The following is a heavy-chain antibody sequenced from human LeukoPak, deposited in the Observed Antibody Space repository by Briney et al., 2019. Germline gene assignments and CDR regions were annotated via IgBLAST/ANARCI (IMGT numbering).Heavy chain of an antibody. D-gene: IGHD2-2*01. CDR3: VRERYCTSTSCSKSYYYMDV. CDR2: IHHSGST. CDR1: GYSISSGYY. Sequence: SSETLSLTCSVSGYSISSGYYWGWIRQPPGKGLEWIGSIHHSGSTYYNPSLKSRVTISVDTSRNQFSLKLSSVTAADTAVYYCVRERYCTSTSCSKSYYYMDVWGKGTTVTVSS. V-gene: IGHV4-38-2*02. J-gene: IGHJ6*03.